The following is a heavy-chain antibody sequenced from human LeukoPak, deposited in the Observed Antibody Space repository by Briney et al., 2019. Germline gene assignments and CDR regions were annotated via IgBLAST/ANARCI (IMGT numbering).Heavy chain of an antibody. Sequence: GESLKISCKGSGYSFTSYWISWVRQMPGKGLERMGRIDPSDSYTNYSPSFQGHVTISADKSIGTAYLQWSSLKASDTAMYYCARSPSPYDSSGYYYENYWGQGTLVTVSS. CDR1: GYSFTSYW. CDR2: IDPSDSYT. CDR3: ARSPSPYDSSGYYYENY. V-gene: IGHV5-10-1*01. J-gene: IGHJ4*02. D-gene: IGHD3-22*01.